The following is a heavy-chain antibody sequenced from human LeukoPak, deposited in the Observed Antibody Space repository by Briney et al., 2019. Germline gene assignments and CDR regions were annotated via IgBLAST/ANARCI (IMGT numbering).Heavy chain of an antibody. J-gene: IGHJ4*02. CDR1: DGSISSSRYY. D-gene: IGHD6-19*01. V-gene: IGHV4-39*07. CDR3: ASRGGDSSGSY. Sequence: SETLSLTCTVSDGSISSSRYYWSWIRQPPGKGLEWIGEINHSGSTNYNPSLKSRVTISVDTSKNQFSLELSSVTAADTAVYYCASRGGDSSGSYWGQGTLVTVSS. CDR2: INHSGST.